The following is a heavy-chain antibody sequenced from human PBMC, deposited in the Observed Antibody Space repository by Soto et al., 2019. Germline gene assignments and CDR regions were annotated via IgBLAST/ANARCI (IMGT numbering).Heavy chain of an antibody. CDR3: ARGRSTSGYPNFDP. V-gene: IGHV4-30-2*01. CDR2: IYDSGSI. J-gene: IGHJ5*02. CDR1: GGSITTGDYS. D-gene: IGHD3-22*01. Sequence: QLQLQESGSGQVKPSQTLSLTCAVSGGSITTGDYSWNWIRQPPGRGLEWVGYIYDSGSIYYNPTLKSRATISVDRSKNHFSLKLSSVTAADTAVYYCARGRSTSGYPNFDPWGQGTLVTVSS.